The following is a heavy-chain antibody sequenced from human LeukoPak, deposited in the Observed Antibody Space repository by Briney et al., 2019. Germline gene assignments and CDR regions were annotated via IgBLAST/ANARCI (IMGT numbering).Heavy chain of an antibody. Sequence: GTSVKVSCKASGFTFTSSAMQWVRQARGQRLEWIGWIVVGSGNTNYAQKFQERVTITRDMSTSTAYMELSSLRSEDTAVYYCAADPGGSSTCWYYYMDVWGKGTTDTVSS. V-gene: IGHV1-58*02. CDR2: IVVGSGNT. CDR1: GFTFTSSA. CDR3: AADPGGSSTCWYYYMDV. D-gene: IGHD6-13*01. J-gene: IGHJ6*03.